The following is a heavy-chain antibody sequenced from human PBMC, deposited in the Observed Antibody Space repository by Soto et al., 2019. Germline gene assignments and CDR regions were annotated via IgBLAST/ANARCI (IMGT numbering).Heavy chain of an antibody. J-gene: IGHJ4*02. Sequence: QVQLQESGPGLVKPSETLSLTCTVSGGSISSYYWSWIRQPPGKGLEWIGYIYYSGSTNYNPSLKSRVTISVDTSKNQFSLKLSSVNAADTAVYYCAAGGFGELIFDYWGQGTLVTVSS. D-gene: IGHD3-10*01. CDR1: GGSISSYY. V-gene: IGHV4-59*01. CDR3: AAGGFGELIFDY. CDR2: IYYSGST.